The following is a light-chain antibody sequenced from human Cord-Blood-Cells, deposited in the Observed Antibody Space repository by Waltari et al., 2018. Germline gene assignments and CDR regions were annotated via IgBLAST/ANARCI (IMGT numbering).Light chain of an antibody. V-gene: IGKV1-39*01. J-gene: IGKJ2*01. CDR1: QSISSN. CDR3: RQSYNTRYT. CDR2: AAS. Sequence: DHHMTQYPASLPASVLYRVTITCRASQSISSNLNWYQQKPGKAPKLLIYAASSLQGGVPSRLSGSGSGTDFTLHSSRLQPEDFATYVCRQSYNTRYTFGQGTKLEIE.